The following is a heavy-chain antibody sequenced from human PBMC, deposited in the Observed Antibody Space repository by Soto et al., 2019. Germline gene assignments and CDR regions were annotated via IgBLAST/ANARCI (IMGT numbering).Heavy chain of an antibody. J-gene: IGHJ4*02. CDR3: ARVSREVVPAAIDY. D-gene: IGHD2-2*01. CDR2: INSDGSST. CDR1: GFTFSSYW. Sequence: GGSLGLSCAAXGFTFSSYWIHWVRQAPGKGLVWVSRINSDGSSTTYADSVKGRFTISRDNAKNTLYLQMTSLRAEDTAVYYCARVSREVVPAAIDYWGQGTLVTVSS. V-gene: IGHV3-74*01.